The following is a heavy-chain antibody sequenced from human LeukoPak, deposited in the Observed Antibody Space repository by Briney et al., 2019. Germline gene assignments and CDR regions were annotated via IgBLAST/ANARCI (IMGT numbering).Heavy chain of an antibody. D-gene: IGHD3-10*01. CDR2: IYYSGST. V-gene: IGHV4-59*01. CDR3: ARARGAETIDY. CDR1: GGSISSYY. Sequence: SETLSLTCTVSGGSISSYYWSWIRQPPGKGLEWIGYIYYSGSTNYNPSLKSRVTISVDTSKNQFSLKLSSVTAADTAVYYCARARGAETIDYWGQGTLVTVSS. J-gene: IGHJ4*02.